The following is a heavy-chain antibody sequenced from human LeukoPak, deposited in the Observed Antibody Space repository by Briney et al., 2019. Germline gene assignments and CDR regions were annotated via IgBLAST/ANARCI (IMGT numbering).Heavy chain of an antibody. J-gene: IGHJ4*02. V-gene: IGHV3-7*01. CDR3: ARDYGGEAEMATIFDY. CDR1: GFTFSSYW. CDR2: IKQDGSEK. Sequence: GGSLRLSCAASGFTFSSYWMSWVRQAPGKGLEWVANIKQDGSEKYYVDSVKGRFTISRDNAKNSLYLQMNSLRAEDTAVYYCARDYGGEAEMATIFDYWGQGTLVTVSS. D-gene: IGHD5-24*01.